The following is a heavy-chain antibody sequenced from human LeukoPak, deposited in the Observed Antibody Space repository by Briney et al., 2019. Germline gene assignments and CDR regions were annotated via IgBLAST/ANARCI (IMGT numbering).Heavy chain of an antibody. CDR2: IYYSGST. V-gene: IGHV4-59*01. Sequence: GSLRLSCAASGFTFSSYAMSWVRQAPGKGLEWIGYIYYSGSTNYNPSLKSRVTISVDTSKNQFSLKLSSVTAADTAVYYCARLGTSSGYYPIACWGQGTLVTVSS. CDR3: ARLGTSSGYYPIAC. D-gene: IGHD3-22*01. CDR1: GFTFSSYA. J-gene: IGHJ4*02.